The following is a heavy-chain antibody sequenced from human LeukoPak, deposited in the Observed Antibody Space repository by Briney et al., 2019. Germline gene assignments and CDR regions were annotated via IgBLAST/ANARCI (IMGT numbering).Heavy chain of an antibody. CDR1: GYTFTGYY. CDR2: INPNSGGT. V-gene: IGHV1-2*02. J-gene: IGHJ5*02. D-gene: IGHD3-3*01. Sequence: ASVTVSCKASGYTFTGYYMHWVRQAPGQGLEWMGWINPNSGGTNYAQKFQGRVTMTRDTSISTAYMELSGLRSDDTAVYYCARGGVFGVVLNWFDPWGQGTLVTVSS. CDR3: ARGGVFGVVLNWFDP.